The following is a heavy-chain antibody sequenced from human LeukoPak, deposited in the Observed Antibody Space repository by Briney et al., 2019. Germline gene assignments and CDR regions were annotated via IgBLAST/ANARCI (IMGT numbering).Heavy chain of an antibody. CDR1: GGTFSSYA. Sequence: ASVKVSCKASGGTFSSYAISWVRQAPGQGLEWMGRIIPIFGIANYAQKFQGRVTITADKSTSTAYMELSSLRSEDTAVYYCVVAAATGDAFDIWGQGTMVTVSS. CDR3: VVAAATGDAFDI. V-gene: IGHV1-69*04. D-gene: IGHD2-15*01. J-gene: IGHJ3*02. CDR2: IIPIFGIA.